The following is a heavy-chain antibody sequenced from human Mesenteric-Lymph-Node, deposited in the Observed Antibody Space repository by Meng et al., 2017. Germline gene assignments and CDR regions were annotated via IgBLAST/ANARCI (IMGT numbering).Heavy chain of an antibody. CDR3: ARGADPYCSSTSCYKMVHNAYYFDY. D-gene: IGHD2-2*02. CDR1: GFTFSSHA. J-gene: IGHJ4*02. Sequence: GGSLRLSCATSGFTFSSHAMDWVRQAPGKGLEWLSYISRSGDIIYYADSVKGRFTISRDNAKNSLYLQMNSLRAEDTAVYYCARGADPYCSSTSCYKMVHNAYYFDYWGQGTLVTVSS. CDR2: ISRSGDII. V-gene: IGHV3-48*03.